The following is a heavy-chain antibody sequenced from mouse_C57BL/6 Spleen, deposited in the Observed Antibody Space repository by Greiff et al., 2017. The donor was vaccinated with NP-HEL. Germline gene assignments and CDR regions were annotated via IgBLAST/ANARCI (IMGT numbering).Heavy chain of an antibody. CDR1: GYSITSGYY. CDR2: ISYDGSN. D-gene: IGHD1-1*01. V-gene: IGHV3-6*01. CDR3: AGDYYGRGWAY. Sequence: EVKLQESGPGLVKPSQSLSLPCSVTGYSITSGYYWNWIRQFPGNKLEWMGYISYDGSNNYNPSLKNRISITRDTSKNQFFLKLNSVTTEDTATYYCAGDYYGRGWAYWGQGTLVTVSA. J-gene: IGHJ3*01.